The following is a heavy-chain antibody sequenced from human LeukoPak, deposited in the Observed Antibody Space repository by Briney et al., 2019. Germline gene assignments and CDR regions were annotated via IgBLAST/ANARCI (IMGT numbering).Heavy chain of an antibody. D-gene: IGHD3-9*01. CDR3: ARGRYFDWLLYYFDY. V-gene: IGHV4-39*07. Sequence: PSETLSLTCTVSGGSISSSNYYWGWIRQPPGKGLEWIGSIYYSGSTYYNPSLKSRVTISVDTSKNQFSLKLSSVTAADTAVYYCARGRYFDWLLYYFDYWGQGTLVTVSS. J-gene: IGHJ4*02. CDR2: IYYSGST. CDR1: GGSISSSNYY.